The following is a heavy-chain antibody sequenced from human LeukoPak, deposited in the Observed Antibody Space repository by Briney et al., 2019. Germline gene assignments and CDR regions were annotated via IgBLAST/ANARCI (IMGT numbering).Heavy chain of an antibody. CDR2: ISTSSSYI. CDR1: GYTFSSYS. Sequence: GGSLRLSCAASGYTFSSYSMNWVREAPGKGLEWVSFISTSSSYIHNADSVKGRFTISRDNAENSLYLQMNSLRAEDTAVYYCARDQVEPHSSGYYYSNYYYMDVWGKGTTVTVSS. V-gene: IGHV3-21*01. CDR3: ARDQVEPHSSGYYYSNYYYMDV. D-gene: IGHD3-22*01. J-gene: IGHJ6*03.